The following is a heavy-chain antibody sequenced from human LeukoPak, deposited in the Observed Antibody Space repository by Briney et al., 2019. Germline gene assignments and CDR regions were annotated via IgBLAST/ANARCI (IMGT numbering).Heavy chain of an antibody. CDR2: ISYDGSNK. J-gene: IGHJ4*02. V-gene: IGHV3-30*18. CDR3: AKVMNMIVVASIDS. CDR1: GFTFSSYG. Sequence: GGSLRLSCAASGFTFSSYGMHWVRQAPGKGLEWVAVISYDGSNKYYADSVKGRFTISRDNSKNTLYLQMNSLRAEDTAVYYCAKVMNMIVVASIDSWGQGILVTVSS. D-gene: IGHD3-22*01.